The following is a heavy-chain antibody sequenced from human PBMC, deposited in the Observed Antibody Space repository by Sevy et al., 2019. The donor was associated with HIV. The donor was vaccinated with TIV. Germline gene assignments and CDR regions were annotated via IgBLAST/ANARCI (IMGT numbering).Heavy chain of an antibody. V-gene: IGHV1-18*01. Sequence: ASVKVFCKASGYTFTNYIITWVRQAPGQGLEWMGRISTYNTNYAQKFQGRVTMTTDTSTSTVYMELRSLTSDDTAVYYCARAPSGSQGPGQYFHHWGQGTLVTVSS. CDR2: ISTYNT. CDR3: ARAPSGSQGPGQYFHH. J-gene: IGHJ1*01. D-gene: IGHD1-26*01. CDR1: GYTFTNYI.